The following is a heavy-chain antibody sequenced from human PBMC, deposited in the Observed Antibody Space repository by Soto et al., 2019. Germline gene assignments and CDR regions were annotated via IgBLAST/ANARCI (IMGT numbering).Heavy chain of an antibody. V-gene: IGHV3-23*01. Sequence: GGSLRLSCAASGFTFSSYAMSWVRQAPGKGLEWVSAISGSSSSTYYADSVKGRFTISRDNAKNSLYLQMNSLRAEDTAVYYCARDALRSGYCSGGSCWSWFDPWGQGTLVTVSS. D-gene: IGHD2-15*01. CDR2: ISGSSSST. CDR3: ARDALRSGYCSGGSCWSWFDP. J-gene: IGHJ5*02. CDR1: GFTFSSYA.